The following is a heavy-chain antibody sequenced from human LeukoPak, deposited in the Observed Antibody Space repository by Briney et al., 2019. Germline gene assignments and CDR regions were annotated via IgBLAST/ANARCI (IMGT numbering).Heavy chain of an antibody. Sequence: ASVKVSCKASGYTYTSHGISWVRQAPGQGLEWMGWISAYSGNTNYAQKLQGRVTMTTDTSTSTAYMELRSLRSDDTAVYYCARDEMATTLYYFDYWGQGTLVTVSS. CDR3: ARDEMATTLYYFDY. CDR1: GYTYTSHG. CDR2: ISAYSGNT. D-gene: IGHD5-24*01. V-gene: IGHV1-18*01. J-gene: IGHJ4*02.